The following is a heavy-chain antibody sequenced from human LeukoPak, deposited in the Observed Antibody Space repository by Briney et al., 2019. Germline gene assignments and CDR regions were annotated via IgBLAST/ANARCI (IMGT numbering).Heavy chain of an antibody. J-gene: IGHJ4*02. CDR1: GGSFSGYY. CDR2: INHSGST. V-gene: IGHV4-34*01. Sequence: SETLSLTCAVYGGSFSGYYWSWIRQPPGKGLEWIGEINHSGSTNYNPSLKSRVTISVDTSKNQFSLKLSSVTAADTAVYYCAREYSSSWYVDWGQGTLVTVSS. CDR3: AREYSSSWYVD. D-gene: IGHD6-13*01.